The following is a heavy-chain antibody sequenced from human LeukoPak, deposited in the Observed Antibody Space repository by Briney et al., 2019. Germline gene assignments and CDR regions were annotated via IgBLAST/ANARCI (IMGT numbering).Heavy chain of an antibody. D-gene: IGHD4-17*01. V-gene: IGHV3-9*01. CDR1: GFTFSSYA. CDR2: ISWNSGSI. CDR3: AKDMSGDYGGSFDY. Sequence: GGSLRLSCAASGFTFSSYAMSWVRQAPGKGLEWVSGISWNSGSIGYADSVKGRFTISRDNAKNSLYLQMNSLRAEDTALYYCAKDMSGDYGGSFDYWGQGTLVTVSS. J-gene: IGHJ4*02.